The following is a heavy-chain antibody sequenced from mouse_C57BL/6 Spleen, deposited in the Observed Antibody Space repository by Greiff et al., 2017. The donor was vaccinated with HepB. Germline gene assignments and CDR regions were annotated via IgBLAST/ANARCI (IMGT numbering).Heavy chain of an antibody. D-gene: IGHD1-1*01. V-gene: IGHV1-55*01. CDR1: GYTFTSYW. CDR3: ARWGGSSAYYAMDY. CDR2: IYPGSGST. Sequence: VQLQQSGAELVKPGASVKMSCKASGYTFTSYWITWVKQRPGQGLEWIGDIYPGSGSTNYNEKFKSKATLTVDTSSSTAYMQLSSLTSEDSAVYYCARWGGSSAYYAMDYWGQGTSVTVSS. J-gene: IGHJ4*01.